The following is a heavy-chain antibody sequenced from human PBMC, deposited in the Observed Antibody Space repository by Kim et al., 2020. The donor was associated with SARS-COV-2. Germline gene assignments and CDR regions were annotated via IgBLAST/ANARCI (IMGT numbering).Heavy chain of an antibody. CDR1: GYTFTGYY. D-gene: IGHD6-19*01. Sequence: ASVKVSCKASGYTFTGYYMHWVRQAPGQGLEWMGWINPNSGGTNYAQKFQGRVTMTRDTSISTAYMELSRLRSDDTAVYSCAGGRAVAGTRSGYYYYGMDVWGQGTTVTVS. CDR3: AGGRAVAGTRSGYYYYGMDV. J-gene: IGHJ6*02. V-gene: IGHV1-2*02. CDR2: INPNSGGT.